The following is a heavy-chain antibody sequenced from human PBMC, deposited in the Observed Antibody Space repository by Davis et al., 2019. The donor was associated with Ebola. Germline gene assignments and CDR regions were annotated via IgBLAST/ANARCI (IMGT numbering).Heavy chain of an antibody. D-gene: IGHD1-26*01. CDR1: GYTFTGYY. V-gene: IGHV1-2*06. J-gene: IGHJ3*02. CDR2: INPNSGGT. Sequence: AASVKVSCKASGYTFTGYYMHWVRQAPGQGLEWMGRINPNSGGTNYAQKFQGRVTMTRDTSISTAYMELSRLRSDDTAVYYCARVGIPVSQAFDIWGQGTMVTVSS. CDR3: ARVGIPVSQAFDI.